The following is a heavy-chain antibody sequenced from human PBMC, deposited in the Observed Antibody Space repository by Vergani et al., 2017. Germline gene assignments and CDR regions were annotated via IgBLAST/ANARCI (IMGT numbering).Heavy chain of an antibody. CDR3: ARARCIETCDMSNWLDS. D-gene: IGHD5/OR15-5a*01. V-gene: IGHV3-74*03. CDR2: IKSDGSIT. CDR1: GFSFNSYW. Sequence: DVHLAESGGGFFQPGGSLRLSCSASGFSFNSYWMHWVRQVPGKGLLWVSRIKSDGSITAYADSVKGRFTISRDNAQNTLYLQMNSLRVEDTGVYYCARARCIETCDMSNWLDSLGQGTLVTVP. J-gene: IGHJ5*01.